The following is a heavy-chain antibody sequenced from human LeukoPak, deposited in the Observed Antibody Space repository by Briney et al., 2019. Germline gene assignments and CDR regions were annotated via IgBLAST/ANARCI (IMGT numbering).Heavy chain of an antibody. D-gene: IGHD2-2*01. J-gene: IGHJ4*02. V-gene: IGHV3-53*01. CDR3: AKKDYCSSTSCYFHAYDY. CDR2: IYSGGST. Sequence: GGSLRLSCAASGFTVSSDYMNWVRQAPGKGLEWVSVIYSGGSTYYADSVKGRFTISRDNSKNTVYLQMNSLRAEDTAVYYCAKKDYCSSTSCYFHAYDYWGQGTLVTVSS. CDR1: GFTVSSDY.